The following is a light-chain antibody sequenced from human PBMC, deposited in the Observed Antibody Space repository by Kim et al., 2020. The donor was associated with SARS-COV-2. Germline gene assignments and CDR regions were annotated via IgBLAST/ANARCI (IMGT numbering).Light chain of an antibody. J-gene: IGLJ3*02. CDR2: EVS. Sequence: GQSVTIPCPGTSSDVGDYNYVSWYQQHPGKAPTLVIYEVSKRPSGVPDRFSGSKSGNTASLTVSGLQAEDEADYYCSSYAGSNNWVFGGGTQLTVL. CDR3: SSYAGSNNWV. V-gene: IGLV2-8*01. CDR1: SSDVGDYNY.